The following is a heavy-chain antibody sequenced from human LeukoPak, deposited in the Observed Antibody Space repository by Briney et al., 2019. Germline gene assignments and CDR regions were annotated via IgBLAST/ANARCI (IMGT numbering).Heavy chain of an antibody. V-gene: IGHV3-7*01. CDR2: MNQDGSEK. CDR3: WRRGY. CDR1: GFTFKNYW. J-gene: IGHJ4*02. Sequence: GGSLSLSCAASGFTFKNYWMTWVRPAPGKGLEWVSNMNQDGSEKNYVDSMKGRFTISRDNAKNSLYLQMSSLRAEDTAVYYCWRRGYWGQGTLVTVSS.